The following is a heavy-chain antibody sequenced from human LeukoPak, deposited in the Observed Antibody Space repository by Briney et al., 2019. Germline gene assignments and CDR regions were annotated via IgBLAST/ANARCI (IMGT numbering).Heavy chain of an antibody. CDR2: VNHSGQT. CDR1: GGSLSAQY. CDR3: ARGHGGPLRPFDY. J-gene: IGHJ4*02. D-gene: IGHD2-15*01. Sequence: PSETLSLTCAVFGGSLSAQYWSWLRQPPGKGPEWIGEVNHSGQTNYNPSLKSRATISVDTSKNQFSLRLNSVIATNTGVYYCARGHGGPLRPFDYWGQGTLVTVSS. V-gene: IGHV4-34*01.